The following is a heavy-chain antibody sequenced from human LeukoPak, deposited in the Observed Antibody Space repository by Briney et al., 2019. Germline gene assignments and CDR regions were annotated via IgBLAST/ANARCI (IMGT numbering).Heavy chain of an antibody. J-gene: IGHJ4*02. CDR2: ISAGNGNT. V-gene: IGHV1-3*01. CDR3: ARGGVTIFGVVVGELFDY. CDR1: GYTFTSYA. D-gene: IGHD3-3*01. Sequence: ASVKVSCKASGYTFTSYAMHWVRQAPGQRLEWMGWISAGNGNTKYSQKFQGRVTITRDTSASTAYMELSSLRSEDTAVYYCARGGVTIFGVVVGELFDYWGQGTLVTVSS.